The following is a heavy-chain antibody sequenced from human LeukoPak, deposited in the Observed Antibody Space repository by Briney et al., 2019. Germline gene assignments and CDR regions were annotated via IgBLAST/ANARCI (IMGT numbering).Heavy chain of an antibody. D-gene: IGHD3-22*01. J-gene: IGHJ5*02. CDR1: GGTFSSYA. Sequence: SVKVSCTASGGTFSSYAISWVRQAPGHGLEWMGRIIPIFGTANYAQKFQGRVTITTDESTSTAYMELSSLRSEDTAVYYCARVSDYYDSSGYGFDPWGQGTLVTVSS. CDR3: ARVSDYYDSSGYGFDP. CDR2: IIPIFGTA. V-gene: IGHV1-69*05.